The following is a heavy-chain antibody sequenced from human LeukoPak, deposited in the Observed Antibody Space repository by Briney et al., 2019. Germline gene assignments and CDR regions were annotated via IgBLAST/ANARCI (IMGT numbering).Heavy chain of an antibody. CDR1: GYSFTSYW. CDR2: IYPGDSDT. D-gene: IGHD3-22*01. J-gene: IGHJ4*02. Sequence: GESLKISCRGSGYSFTSYWIGWVRQMPGKGLEWMGIIYPGDSDTRYSPSFQGQVTISADKSISTAYLQWSSLKASDTAMYYCARRVMSSGYYPSFDYWGQGTLVTVSS. CDR3: ARRVMSSGYYPSFDY. V-gene: IGHV5-51*01.